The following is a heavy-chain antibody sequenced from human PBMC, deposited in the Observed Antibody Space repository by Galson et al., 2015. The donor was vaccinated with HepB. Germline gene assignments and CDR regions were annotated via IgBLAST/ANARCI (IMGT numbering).Heavy chain of an antibody. CDR1: GFTFDDYA. CDR2: ISWNSGSI. J-gene: IGHJ4*02. Sequence: SLRLSCAASGFTFDDYAMHWVRQAPGKGLEWVSGISWNSGSIGYADSVKGRFTISRDNAKNSLYLQMNSLRAEDTALYYCAKDSSAWLINSSGWRDYWGKGTLVTVSS. D-gene: IGHD6-19*01. CDR3: AKDSSAWLINSSGWRDY. V-gene: IGHV3-9*01.